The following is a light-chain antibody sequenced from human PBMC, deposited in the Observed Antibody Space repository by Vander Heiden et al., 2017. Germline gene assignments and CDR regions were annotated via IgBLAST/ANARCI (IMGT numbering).Light chain of an antibody. J-gene: IGLJ2*01. CDR1: SSDVGGYNY. Sequence: SALPQPPSASGSPGQSVTIPCTGTSSDVGGYNYVAWYQQHPGKAPNLIIYEVSRRPSGVPNRFSGSKSGNTASLTVSGLQADDEADYYCSSYAGGNNVVFGGGTKLTVL. CDR2: EVS. CDR3: SSYAGGNNVV. V-gene: IGLV2-8*01.